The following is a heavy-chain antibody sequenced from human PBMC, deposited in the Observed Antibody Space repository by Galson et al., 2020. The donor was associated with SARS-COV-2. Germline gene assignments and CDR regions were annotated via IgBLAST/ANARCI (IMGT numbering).Heavy chain of an antibody. V-gene: IGHV1-18*01. CDR1: DYSFSNFG. CDR2: ISASNTQT. CDR3: ALDPWRYGSVGSYHYYAMDV. Sequence: ASVKVSCKASDYSFSNFGITWVRQAPGQGLEWMGSISASNTQTNYAEQFQGRVTMTADTSSNTAYMDLKSLTSDDSAVDFCALDPWRYGSVGSYHYYAMDVWGQGTTFIVSS. J-gene: IGHJ6*02. D-gene: IGHD3-10*01.